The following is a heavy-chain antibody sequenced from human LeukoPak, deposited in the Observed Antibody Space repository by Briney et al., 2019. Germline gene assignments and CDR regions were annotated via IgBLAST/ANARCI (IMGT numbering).Heavy chain of an antibody. CDR3: ARDARRTGTSVY. Sequence: GASVKVSCKASGYTFTSYDINCVRQATGQGLEWRGWMKHNSGTTGYAEKFKGRVTMTRNASIRTAYMELSSLGSEDTAVYYCARDARRTGTSVYWGQGTLVTVSS. V-gene: IGHV1-8*01. CDR1: GYTFTSYD. D-gene: IGHD1-7*01. J-gene: IGHJ4*02. CDR2: MKHNSGTT.